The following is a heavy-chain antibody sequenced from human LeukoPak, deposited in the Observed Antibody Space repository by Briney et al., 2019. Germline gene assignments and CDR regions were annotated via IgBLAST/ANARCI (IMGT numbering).Heavy chain of an antibody. J-gene: IGHJ6*02. V-gene: IGHV4-34*01. CDR2: INHSGST. Sequence: SETLSLTCADYGGSFSGYYWSWLRQPPGKGLEWIGEINHSGSTNYNPSLKSRVTISVDTSKNQFSLKLSSVSAADTAVYYCAIELYDSSGYYDYYYGMDVWGQGTTVTVSS. CDR1: GGSFSGYY. CDR3: AIELYDSSGYYDYYYGMDV. D-gene: IGHD3-22*01.